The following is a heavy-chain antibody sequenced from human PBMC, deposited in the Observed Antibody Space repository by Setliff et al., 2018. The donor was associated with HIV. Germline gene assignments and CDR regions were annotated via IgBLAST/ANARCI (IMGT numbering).Heavy chain of an antibody. Sequence: PSETLSLTCAVYVGSFSGYYWTWIRQPPGKGLEWIGEINHSGNSNYNPSLKSRVTLSVDTSKNQFSLKLTSVTAADSAVYFCARKVGGDFDYWGQGTLVTVLL. CDR2: INHSGNS. CDR3: ARKVGGDFDY. CDR1: VGSFSGYY. V-gene: IGHV4-34*01. D-gene: IGHD4-17*01. J-gene: IGHJ4*02.